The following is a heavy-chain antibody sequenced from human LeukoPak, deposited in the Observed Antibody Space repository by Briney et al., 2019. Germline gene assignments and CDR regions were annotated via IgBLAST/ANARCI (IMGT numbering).Heavy chain of an antibody. V-gene: IGHV3-30-3*01. CDR1: GFTFSSYA. Sequence: AGSLRLSCAASGFTFSSYAMHWVRQAPGKGLEWVAVISYDGSNKYYADSVKGRFTISRDNSKNTLYLQMNSLRAEDTAVYYCASLIDYWGQGTLVTVSS. J-gene: IGHJ4*02. CDR2: ISYDGSNK. CDR3: ASLIDY.